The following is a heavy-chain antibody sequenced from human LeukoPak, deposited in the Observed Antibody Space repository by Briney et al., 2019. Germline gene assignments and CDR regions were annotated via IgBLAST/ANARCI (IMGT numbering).Heavy chain of an antibody. CDR2: IYLNDHK. D-gene: IGHD3-3*01. Sequence: SGPTLVNPTQTLTLTCTFSGFSLSTSGMGVAWIRQPPGEALEWLALIYLNDHKRYTPSLKNRLTVTKDTSKNQVVLTMTNTDPVDTATYYCAHDYDFWSGYSANFDYWGQGNLVTVSS. CDR3: AHDYDFWSGYSANFDY. CDR1: GFSLSTSGMG. V-gene: IGHV2-5*01. J-gene: IGHJ4*02.